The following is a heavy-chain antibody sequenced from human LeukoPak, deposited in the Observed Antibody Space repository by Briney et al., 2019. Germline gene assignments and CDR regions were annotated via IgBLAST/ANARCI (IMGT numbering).Heavy chain of an antibody. CDR2: ISGSGGST. V-gene: IGHV3-23*01. D-gene: IGHD3-22*01. Sequence: PGGSLRLSCAASGFTFSSYAMSWVRQAPGKGLEWVSAISGSGGSTYYADSVKGRFTISRDNSKNTLYLQMNSLRAEDTAVYYCAKDSVNSSGSFWYFDLWGRGTLVTVSS. J-gene: IGHJ2*01. CDR1: GFTFSSYA. CDR3: AKDSVNSSGSFWYFDL.